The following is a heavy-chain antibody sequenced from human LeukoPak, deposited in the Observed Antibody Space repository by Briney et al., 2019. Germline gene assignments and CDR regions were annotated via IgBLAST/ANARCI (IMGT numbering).Heavy chain of an antibody. CDR2: ISGSGGKT. CDR1: GFTFSTYA. CDR3: AKDQPSSVWPRGYFDY. Sequence: GGSLRLSCAASGFTFSTYAMMWVRQAPGKGLEWVSAISGSGGKTYYADSVKGRFTISRDNSKNTLYLQMNSLRAEDTAVYYCAKDQPSSVWPRGYFDYWGQGTLVTVSS. J-gene: IGHJ4*02. V-gene: IGHV3-23*01. D-gene: IGHD6-19*01.